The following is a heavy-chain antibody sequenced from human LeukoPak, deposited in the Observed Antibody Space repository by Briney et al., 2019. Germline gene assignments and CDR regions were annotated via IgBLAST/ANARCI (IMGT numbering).Heavy chain of an antibody. CDR3: ARTATGLATYYYYMDV. CDR1: GGSISSHY. CDR2: IYYSGST. Sequence: SETLSLTCTVSGGSISSHYWSWIWQPPGKGLEWMGNIYYSGSTNYNPSLKSRVTISVDTSKNQFSLKLSSVTAADTAVYYCARTATGLATYYYYMDVWGKGTTVTVSS. V-gene: IGHV4-59*11. J-gene: IGHJ6*03.